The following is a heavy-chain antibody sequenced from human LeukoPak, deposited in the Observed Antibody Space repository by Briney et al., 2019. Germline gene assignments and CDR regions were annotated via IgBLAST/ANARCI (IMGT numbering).Heavy chain of an antibody. Sequence: SETLSLTCTVSGGSTRSSSYYWGWIRQPPRMGQEWIGSIYYGGITYYNPFLESRVSISVDTSKNQFSLKLTSVTAADTAVYYCARRGGHTWDVGNWFDPWGQGTLVTVSS. CDR1: GGSTRSSSYY. CDR2: IYYGGIT. V-gene: IGHV4-39*01. CDR3: ARRGGHTWDVGNWFDP. D-gene: IGHD1-26*01. J-gene: IGHJ5*02.